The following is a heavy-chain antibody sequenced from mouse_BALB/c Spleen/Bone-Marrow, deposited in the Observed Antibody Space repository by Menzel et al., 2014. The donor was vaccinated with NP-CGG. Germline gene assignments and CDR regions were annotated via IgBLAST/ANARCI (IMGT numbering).Heavy chain of an antibody. CDR3: TRRRSLDY. V-gene: IGHV1-63*01. Sequence: VTVVESGTELVRPGTSVKISCKASGYAFXNYWLGWVKQRPGHGLEWIGDIYPGSGNTYYNEKFKGKATLTADKSSSTAYMQLSGLTSEDSAVYFCTRRRSLDYWGQGTTLTVSS. J-gene: IGHJ2*01. CDR1: GYAFXNYW. CDR2: IYPGSGNT.